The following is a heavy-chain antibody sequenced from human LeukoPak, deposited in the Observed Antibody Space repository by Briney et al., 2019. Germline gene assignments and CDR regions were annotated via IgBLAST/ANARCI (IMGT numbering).Heavy chain of an antibody. D-gene: IGHD6-13*01. CDR2: IHHSGNT. J-gene: IGHJ4*02. V-gene: IGHV4-4*02. Sequence: KASGTLSLTCAVSGDSISSSHWWPWIRQPPGKGLEWIGEIHHSGNTDYNPSLKSRVTISLDKSKNEFSLQMRSVTAADTAFYYCARDQSVRSWYFDSWGQGALVTVSS. CDR1: GDSISSSHW. CDR3: ARDQSVRSWYFDS.